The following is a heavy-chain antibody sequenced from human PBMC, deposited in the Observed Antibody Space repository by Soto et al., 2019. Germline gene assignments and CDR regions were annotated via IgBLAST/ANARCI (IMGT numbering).Heavy chain of an antibody. CDR3: ARREIQGPIDY. CDR1: GYSISSSNL. CDR2: IYYSGTT. V-gene: IGHV4-28*01. D-gene: IGHD1-26*01. J-gene: IGHJ4*02. Sequence: SETLSLTCAVSGYSISSSNLWGWIRQPPGKGLEWIGYIYYSGTTYYNPSLKGRVTMSVDTSKNQFSLKLTSVTAVDTAVYYCARREIQGPIDYWGQGTLVTVSS.